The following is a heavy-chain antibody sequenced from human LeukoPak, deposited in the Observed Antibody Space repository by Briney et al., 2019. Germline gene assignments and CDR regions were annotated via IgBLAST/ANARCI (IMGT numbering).Heavy chain of an antibody. J-gene: IGHJ4*02. CDR3: ARGYYDSNAQLFDY. Sequence: GGSLRLSCVASGFTFSSYWMTWVRQAPGKGLEWVANIKHDASEKYFMESLKGRFTISRDNAKNSLYLQMNSLRAEDTAVYYCARGYYDSNAQLFDYWGQGTLVTVSS. CDR2: IKHDASEK. CDR1: GFTFSSYW. V-gene: IGHV3-7*01. D-gene: IGHD3-22*01.